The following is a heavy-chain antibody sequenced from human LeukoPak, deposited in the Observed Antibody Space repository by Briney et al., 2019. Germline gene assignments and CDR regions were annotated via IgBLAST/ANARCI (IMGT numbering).Heavy chain of an antibody. CDR1: GGSISSYY. J-gene: IGHJ6*03. CDR2: IYYSGST. D-gene: IGHD4-11*01. CDR3: ARTTEGCARGPGYSYYYYMDV. Sequence: PSETLSLTCTVSGGSISSYYWSWIRQPPGKGLEWIGYIYYSGSTNYNPSLKSRVTISVDTSKNQFSLKLRSVTAADTAVYYCARTTEGCARGPGYSYYYYMDVWGKGTTVTISS. V-gene: IGHV4-59*01.